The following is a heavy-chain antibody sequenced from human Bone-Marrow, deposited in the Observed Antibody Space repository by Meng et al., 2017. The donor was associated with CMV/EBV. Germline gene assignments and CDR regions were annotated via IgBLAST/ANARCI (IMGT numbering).Heavy chain of an antibody. V-gene: IGHV3-7*01. Sequence: GESLKISCAASGFTFSNYWMSWVRQAPGKGLEWVANIQQDGSEKYYVDSVKGRFTISRDNAKHSLYLQMNSLRAEDTAVYYCASGGDLNYWGQGTLVTVAS. CDR2: IQQDGSEK. J-gene: IGHJ4*02. D-gene: IGHD2-21*02. CDR1: GFTFSNYW. CDR3: ASGGDLNY.